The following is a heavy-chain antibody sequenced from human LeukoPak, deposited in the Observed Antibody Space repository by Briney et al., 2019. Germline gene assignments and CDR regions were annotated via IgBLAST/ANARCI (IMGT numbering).Heavy chain of an antibody. CDR1: GGSISSGGYY. CDR2: IYYSGST. Sequence: SETLSLTCTVSGGSISSGGYYWSWIRQHPGKGLEWIGYIYYSGSTYYNPSLKSRVTISVDTSKNQFSLKLSSVTAADTAVYYCARVKAVTGSGWYSYYYYGMDVWGQGTTVTVSS. CDR3: ARVKAVTGSGWYSYYYYGMDV. V-gene: IGHV4-31*03. D-gene: IGHD6-19*01. J-gene: IGHJ6*02.